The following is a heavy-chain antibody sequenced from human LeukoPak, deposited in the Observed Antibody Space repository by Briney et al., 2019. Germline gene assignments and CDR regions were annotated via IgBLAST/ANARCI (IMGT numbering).Heavy chain of an antibody. CDR2: IIGSGGST. V-gene: IGHV3-23*01. CDR3: AKDRGVPAAFYWFDP. Sequence: PGGSLRLSCAASGFTFSSYAMSWVRQAPGKGLEWVSAIIGSGGSTYYADSVKGRFTISRDNSKNTLYLQMNSLRAEDTAVYYCAKDRGVPAAFYWFDPWGQGTLVTVSS. CDR1: GFTFSSYA. J-gene: IGHJ5*02. D-gene: IGHD2-2*01.